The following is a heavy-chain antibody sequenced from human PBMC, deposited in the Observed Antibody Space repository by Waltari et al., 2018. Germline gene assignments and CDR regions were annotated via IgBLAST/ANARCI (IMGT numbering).Heavy chain of an antibody. D-gene: IGHD2-2*01. CDR2: INHSGST. CDR1: GGSFSGYY. V-gene: IGHV4-34*01. CDR3: ARGLGYCSSTSCR. J-gene: IGHJ4*02. Sequence: QVQLQQWGAGLLKPSETLSLTCAVSGGSFSGYYWRWISQPPGKGLESIGEINHSGSTNDNPSLKSRVTISVDTCKNQFSLRQSSVTAADTAVYYCARGLGYCSSTSCRWSQGTLVTVSS.